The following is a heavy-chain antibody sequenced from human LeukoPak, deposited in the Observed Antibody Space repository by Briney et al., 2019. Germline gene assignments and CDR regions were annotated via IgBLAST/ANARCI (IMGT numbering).Heavy chain of an antibody. J-gene: IGHJ4*02. CDR1: GLIFSSYA. CDR3: VKAQSTGWSPFDY. Sequence: GGSLRLSCSASGLIFSSYAMHWVRQAPGKRLEYVSGISSNGGRTYYADSVTGRFTISRDNSKNTLYLQMSSLRNEDTAAYYCVKAQSTGWSPFDYWGQGTLVTVSS. CDR2: ISSNGGRT. V-gene: IGHV3-64D*06. D-gene: IGHD3-9*01.